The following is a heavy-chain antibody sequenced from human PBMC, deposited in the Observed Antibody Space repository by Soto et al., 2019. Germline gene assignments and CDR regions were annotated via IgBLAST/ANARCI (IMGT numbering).Heavy chain of an antibody. Sequence: XSVKVACKASGYPLTGYYMHWVRRAPGQGLEWMGWINPNSGGTNYAQKFQGRVTMTRDTSISTAHMELSRLRSDDTAVYYRARGPGDSYDRENAFDIWGQRTMVTVSS. D-gene: IGHD3-22*01. CDR1: GYPLTGYY. CDR2: INPNSGGT. CDR3: ARGPGDSYDRENAFDI. J-gene: IGHJ3*02. V-gene: IGHV1-2*02.